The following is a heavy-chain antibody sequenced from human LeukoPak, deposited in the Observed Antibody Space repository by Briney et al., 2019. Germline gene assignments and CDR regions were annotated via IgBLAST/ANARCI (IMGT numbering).Heavy chain of an antibody. CDR2: MNPNSGNT. CDR3: ARGYDYATSTGYYYYYYMDV. D-gene: IGHD4-17*01. Sequence: ASVKVSCKASGYTFTSYDINWVRQATGQGLEWMGWMNPNSGNTGYAQKFQGRVTMTRNTSISTAYMELSSLRSEDTAVYYCARGYDYATSTGYYYYYYMDVWGKGTTVTISS. CDR1: GYTFTSYD. V-gene: IGHV1-8*01. J-gene: IGHJ6*03.